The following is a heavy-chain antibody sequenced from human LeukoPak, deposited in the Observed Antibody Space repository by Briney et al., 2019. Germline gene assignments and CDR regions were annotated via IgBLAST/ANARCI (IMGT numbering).Heavy chain of an antibody. V-gene: IGHV3-23*01. CDR1: GFTFSNYA. CDR3: ARGHSSGWFFFDY. D-gene: IGHD6-19*01. Sequence: GSLRRSCAASGFTFSNYAMTWVRQAPGKGLEWVSTISSSGGSTHYTESVKGRFTISRDNSKNTVYLQMNSLRAEDTAVFYCARGHSSGWFFFDYWGQGTLVTVSS. J-gene: IGHJ4*02. CDR2: ISSSGGST.